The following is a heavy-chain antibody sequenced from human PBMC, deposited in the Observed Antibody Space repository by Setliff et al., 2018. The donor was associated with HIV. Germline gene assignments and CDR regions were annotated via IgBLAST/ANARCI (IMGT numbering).Heavy chain of an antibody. CDR1: GYRFNSYG. V-gene: IGHV1-18*01. Sequence: GASVKVSCKASGYRFNSYGISWVRQAPGQGLKWMGWISNYNGQTHYEQSVQGRVTLTTDPTTTTSYMELRSLRSDDTAVYFCARAINEIAVAGNGDGFDIWGQGTMVT. CDR3: ARAINEIAVAGNGDGFDI. J-gene: IGHJ3*02. CDR2: ISNYNGQT. D-gene: IGHD6-19*01.